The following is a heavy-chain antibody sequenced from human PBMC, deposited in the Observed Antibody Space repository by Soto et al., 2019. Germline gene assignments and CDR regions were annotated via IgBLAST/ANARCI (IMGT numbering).Heavy chain of an antibody. CDR2: INPNSGGT. CDR1: GYTFTGYY. V-gene: IGHV1-2*04. CDR3: ARGGDLLLWFGDWGY. Sequence: QVQLVQSGAEVKKPGASVKVSCKASGYTFTGYYMHWVRQAPGQGLEWMGWINPNSGGTNYAQKLQGWVTMTRDTSISTAYMELSRLRSDDTAVYYCARGGDLLLWFGDWGYWGQGTLVTVSS. D-gene: IGHD3-10*01. J-gene: IGHJ4*02.